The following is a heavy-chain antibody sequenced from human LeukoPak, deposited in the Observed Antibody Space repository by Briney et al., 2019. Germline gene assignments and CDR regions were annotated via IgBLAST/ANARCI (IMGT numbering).Heavy chain of an antibody. Sequence: SETLSLTCAVYGGSFSGYYWSWIRQPPGKGLEWIGEINHSGSTNYNPSLKSRVTISVDRSKNQFSLKLSSVTAADTAVYYCARGRCSSTSCYLHDYWGQGTLVTVSS. J-gene: IGHJ4*02. CDR2: INHSGST. CDR3: ARGRCSSTSCYLHDY. V-gene: IGHV4-34*01. CDR1: GGSFSGYY. D-gene: IGHD2-2*01.